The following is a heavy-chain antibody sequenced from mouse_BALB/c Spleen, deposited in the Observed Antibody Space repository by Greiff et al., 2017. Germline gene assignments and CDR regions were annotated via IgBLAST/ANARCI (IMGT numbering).Heavy chain of an antibody. Sequence: EVKLMESGGGLVKPGGSLKLSCAASGFTFSSYAMSWVRQTPEKRLEWVASISSGGSTYYPDSVKGRFTISRDNARNILYLQMSSLRSEDTAMYYCARVSYGNYVYWYFDVWGAGTTVTVSS. J-gene: IGHJ1*01. CDR3: ARVSYGNYVYWYFDV. CDR2: ISSGGST. D-gene: IGHD2-1*01. CDR1: GFTFSSYA. V-gene: IGHV5-6-5*01.